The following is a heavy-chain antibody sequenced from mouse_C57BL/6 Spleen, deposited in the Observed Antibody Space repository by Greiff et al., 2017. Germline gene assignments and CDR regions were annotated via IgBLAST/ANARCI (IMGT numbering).Heavy chain of an antibody. Sequence: QVQLQQPGAELVRPGSSVKLSCKASGYTFTSYWMDWVKQRPGQGLEWIGNIYPSDSETHYNQKFKDKATLTVDKSSSTAYMQLSSLTSEDSAIYYCSRPSYSNYDGYFDYWGQGTTLTVAS. CDR3: SRPSYSNYDGYFDY. V-gene: IGHV1-61*01. D-gene: IGHD2-5*01. CDR2: IYPSDSET. CDR1: GYTFTSYW. J-gene: IGHJ2*01.